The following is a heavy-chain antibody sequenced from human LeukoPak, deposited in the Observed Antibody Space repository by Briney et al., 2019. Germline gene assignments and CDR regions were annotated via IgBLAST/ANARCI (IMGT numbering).Heavy chain of an antibody. Sequence: GASVKVSCKASGYTFTSYAMNWVRQAPGQGLEWMGWINTNTGNPTYAQGFTGRFVFSLDTSVSTAYLQISSLKAEDTAVYYCVQDGAHVGYGLDGAFDIWAKGQWSPSPQ. CDR3: VQDGAHVGYGLDGAFDI. CDR2: INTNTGNP. V-gene: IGHV7-4-1*02. CDR1: GYTFTSYA. D-gene: IGHD3-22*01. J-gene: IGHJ3*02.